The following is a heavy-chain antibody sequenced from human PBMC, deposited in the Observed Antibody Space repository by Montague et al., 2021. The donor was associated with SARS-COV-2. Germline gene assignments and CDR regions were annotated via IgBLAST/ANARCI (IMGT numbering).Heavy chain of an antibody. D-gene: IGHD5-18*01. V-gene: IGHV3-9*01. CDR1: GFTFDDYA. CDR2: ISWNSGSI. Sequence: SLRLSCAASGFTFDDYAMHWVRQAPGKGLEWASGISWNSGSIGYADSVKGRFTISRDNAKNSLYLQMNSLRAEDTALYYCAKDINSYGEYYFDYWGQGTLVTVSS. J-gene: IGHJ4*02. CDR3: AKDINSYGEYYFDY.